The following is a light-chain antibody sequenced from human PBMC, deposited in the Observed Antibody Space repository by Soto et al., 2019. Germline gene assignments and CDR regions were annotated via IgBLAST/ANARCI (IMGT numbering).Light chain of an antibody. V-gene: IGKV3-20*01. J-gene: IGKJ1*01. CDR3: QQYGSSRT. Sequence: EIVLTQSPGTLSLSPGERATLSCRASQSVSSSYLAWYQQKPGQAPRLLIYGASSRATGIPDRFRGSGSGTDFTLTISRREPEDFAVYYCQQYGSSRTFGQGPKVEI. CDR2: GAS. CDR1: QSVSSSY.